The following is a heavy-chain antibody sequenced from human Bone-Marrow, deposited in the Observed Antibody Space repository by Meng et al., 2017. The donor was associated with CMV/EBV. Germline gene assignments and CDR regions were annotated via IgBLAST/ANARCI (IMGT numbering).Heavy chain of an antibody. Sequence: ASVKVSCKASGYTFTSYYMHWVRQAPGQGLEWMGIINPSGGSTSYAQKFQGRVTMTRDTSTSTVYMELSSLRSDDTAVYYCASQIVVVPAAKYHNWFDPWGQGTLVTVSS. V-gene: IGHV1-46*01. CDR1: GYTFTSYY. CDR3: ASQIVVVPAAKYHNWFDP. D-gene: IGHD2-2*01. CDR2: INPSGGST. J-gene: IGHJ5*02.